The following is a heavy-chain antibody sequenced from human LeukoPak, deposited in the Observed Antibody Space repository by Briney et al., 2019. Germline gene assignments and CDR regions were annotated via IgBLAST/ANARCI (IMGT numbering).Heavy chain of an antibody. V-gene: IGHV4-39*01. J-gene: IGHJ5*02. D-gene: IGHD2-2*01. CDR2: IYYGVST. Sequence: PSETLSLTCTVSGGSIRSPSHYWGWIRQPPGKGLEWIGSIYYGVSTYYNPSLKSRVTISIDTSKNQFSLKLTSVTAADTAVYYCARHGGYCSTTSCYFSWFDPWGQGALVIVSS. CDR3: ARHGGYCSTTSCYFSWFDP. CDR1: GGSIRSPSHY.